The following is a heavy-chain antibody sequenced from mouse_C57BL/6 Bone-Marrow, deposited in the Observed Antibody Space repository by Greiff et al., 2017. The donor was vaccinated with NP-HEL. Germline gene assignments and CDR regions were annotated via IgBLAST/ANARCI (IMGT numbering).Heavy chain of an antibody. CDR2: IDPENGDT. Sequence: EVQLVESGAELVRPGASVKLSCTASGFNIKDDYMHWVKQRPEQGLEWIGWIDPENGDTEYASKFQGKATITADTSSNTAYLQLSSLTSEDTAVYYCTTITTVVATDYWGQGTTLTVSS. D-gene: IGHD1-1*01. J-gene: IGHJ2*01. CDR1: GFNIKDDY. CDR3: TTITTVVATDY. V-gene: IGHV14-4*01.